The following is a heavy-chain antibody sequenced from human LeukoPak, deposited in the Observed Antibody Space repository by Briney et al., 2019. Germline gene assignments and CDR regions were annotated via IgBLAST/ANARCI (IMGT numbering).Heavy chain of an antibody. J-gene: IGHJ4*02. CDR3: AGVLVGAIGNYFDY. CDR1: RYTFTSYY. V-gene: IGHV1-46*01. Sequence: ASVKVSCKASRYTFTSYYMHWVRQAPGQGLEWMGMINPSGGSTNYAQKFQGRVTMTRDTSTSTVYLELSSLRSEDTAVYYCAGVLVGAIGNYFDYWGQGTLVTVSS. D-gene: IGHD1-26*01. CDR2: INPSGGST.